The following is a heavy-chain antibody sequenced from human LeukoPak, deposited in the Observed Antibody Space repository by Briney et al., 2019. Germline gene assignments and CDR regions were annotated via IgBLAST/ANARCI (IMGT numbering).Heavy chain of an antibody. CDR2: ISGSGITT. D-gene: IGHD3-3*01. CDR1: GFTFSNYA. V-gene: IGHV3-23*01. CDR3: AKHGGPDYYYYMDV. Sequence: GGSLRLSCAASGFTFSNYAMSWVRQAPAKGLEWVSVISGSGITTYYADSVKGRFTISRDHSKNTLSLQMNSLRAEDTALYYCAKHGGPDYYYYMDVWGKGTTVTVSS. J-gene: IGHJ6*03.